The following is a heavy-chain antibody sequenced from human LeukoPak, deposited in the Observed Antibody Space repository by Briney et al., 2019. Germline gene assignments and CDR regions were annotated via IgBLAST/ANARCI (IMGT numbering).Heavy chain of an antibody. D-gene: IGHD1-7*01. CDR3: ARVHGGRELDAFDF. V-gene: IGHV1-2*02. CDR1: GYSFTDYF. CDR2: IKPNSGGT. Sequence: ASVKVSCKASGYSFTDYFIHWVRQAPGQGLEWMGWIKPNSGGTHYVQMFQGRVTMTRDTSISTVYMDLSNLKYDDTSVYYCARVHGGRELDAFDFWGQGTMLTVSS. J-gene: IGHJ3*01.